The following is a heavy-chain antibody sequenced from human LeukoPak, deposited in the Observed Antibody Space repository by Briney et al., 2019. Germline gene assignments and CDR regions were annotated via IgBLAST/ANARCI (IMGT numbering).Heavy chain of an antibody. CDR1: GYTFTSYA. Sequence: ASVKVSCKASGYTFTSYAMHWVRQAPGQRLEWMGWINAGNGKTKYSQKFQGRVTITRDTSASTAYMELSSLRSEDTAVYYCARGPLTTYCSSTSCYLLPLEFDPWGQGTLVTVSS. CDR2: INAGNGKT. J-gene: IGHJ5*02. CDR3: ARGPLTTYCSSTSCYLLPLEFDP. D-gene: IGHD2-2*01. V-gene: IGHV1-3*01.